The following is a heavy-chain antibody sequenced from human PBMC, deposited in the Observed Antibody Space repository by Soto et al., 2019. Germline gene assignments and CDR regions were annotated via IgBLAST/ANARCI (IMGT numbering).Heavy chain of an antibody. V-gene: IGHV3-48*01. Sequence: GGSLRLSCAASGFTFSSYSMNWVRQAPGKGLEWVSYISGSSNSIYYADSVKGRFTISRDNSKNTLHLQMNSLRVEDTAVYYCAAPRRSTGWYFDLWGRGTLVTVSS. D-gene: IGHD2-2*01. CDR3: AAPRRSTGWYFDL. J-gene: IGHJ2*01. CDR2: ISGSSNSI. CDR1: GFTFSSYS.